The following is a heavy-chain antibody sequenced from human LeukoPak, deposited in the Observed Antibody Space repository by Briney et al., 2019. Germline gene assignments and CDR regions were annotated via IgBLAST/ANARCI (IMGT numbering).Heavy chain of an antibody. CDR1: GFTFNSYS. CDR3: ASYYDFWSGCYTYYFDY. J-gene: IGHJ4*02. D-gene: IGHD3-3*01. CDR2: ISSSSSYI. V-gene: IGHV3-21*01. Sequence: GGSLRLSCAASGFTFNSYSMNWVRQAPGKGLEWVSSISSSSSYIYYADSVKGRFTISRDNAKNSLYLQMNSLRAEDTAVYYCASYYDFWSGCYTYYFDYWGQGTLVTVSS.